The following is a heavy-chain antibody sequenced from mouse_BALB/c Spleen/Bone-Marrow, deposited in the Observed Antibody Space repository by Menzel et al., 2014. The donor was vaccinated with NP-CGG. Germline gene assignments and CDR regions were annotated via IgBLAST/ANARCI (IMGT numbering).Heavy chain of an antibody. J-gene: IGHJ4*01. CDR2: IYPGDGDT. D-gene: IGHD1-1*01. Sequence: VQLQQSGAELVRPGSSVKISCKASGYAFSNYWMNWMKQRPGQGLEWIGQIYPGDGDTNYNGEFKGKATLTAGKSSNTAFMQLSSLTSEDSAVYFCASRGDYSYSMDYWGQGTSVTVSS. V-gene: IGHV1-80*01. CDR1: GYAFSNYW. CDR3: ASRGDYSYSMDY.